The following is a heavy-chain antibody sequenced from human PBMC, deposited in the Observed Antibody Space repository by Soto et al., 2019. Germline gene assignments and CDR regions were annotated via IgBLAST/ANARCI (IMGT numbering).Heavy chain of an antibody. D-gene: IGHD6-13*01. Sequence: EVQLVESGGGLVKPGGSLRLSCAASGFTFSSYSMNWVRQAPGKGLEWVSSISSSSSYIYYADSVKGRFTISRDNAKNSRYLQMNSLRAEDTAVYYWAREDRGAAAGTDYWGQGTLVTVSS. J-gene: IGHJ4*02. CDR1: GFTFSSYS. CDR2: ISSSSSYI. V-gene: IGHV3-21*01. CDR3: AREDRGAAAGTDY.